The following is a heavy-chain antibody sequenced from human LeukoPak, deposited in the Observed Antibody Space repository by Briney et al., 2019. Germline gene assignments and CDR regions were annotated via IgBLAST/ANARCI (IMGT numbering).Heavy chain of an antibody. V-gene: IGHV1-18*01. CDR2: ISAYNGNT. CDR1: GYTFTSYG. CDR3: ARDTRGGSSGPIRIDY. Sequence: ASVKVSCKASGYTFTSYGISWVRQAPGQGLEWMGWISAYNGNTNYAQKFQGRVTITTDESTSTAYMELSSLRSEDTAVYYCARDTRGGSSGPIRIDYWGQGTLVTVSS. J-gene: IGHJ4*02. D-gene: IGHD6-19*01.